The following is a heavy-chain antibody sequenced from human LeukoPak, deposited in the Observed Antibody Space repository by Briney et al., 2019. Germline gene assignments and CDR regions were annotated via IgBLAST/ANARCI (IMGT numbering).Heavy chain of an antibody. CDR1: GFTFSSYA. Sequence: GGSLRLSCAASGFTFSSYAMHWVRQAPGKGLEWVAVISYDGSNKYYADSVKGRFTISRDNSKNTLYLQMNSLRAEDTAVYYCARDKAAACYYYFGMDVWGQGTTVTVSS. CDR2: ISYDGSNK. V-gene: IGHV3-30-3*01. CDR3: ARDKAAACYYYFGMDV. D-gene: IGHD6-13*01. J-gene: IGHJ6*02.